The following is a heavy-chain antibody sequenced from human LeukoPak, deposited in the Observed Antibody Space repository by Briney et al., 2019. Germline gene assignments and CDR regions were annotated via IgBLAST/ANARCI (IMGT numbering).Heavy chain of an antibody. J-gene: IGHJ4*02. D-gene: IGHD7-27*01. CDR1: GYSFTNYW. CDR2: IDPSDSET. Sequence: RESLKISCKASGYSFTNYWIGWVRQMPGKGLEWMGIIDPSDSETRYTPSFQGQVTISADESLSTAYLQWNSLKASDTAMYYCARQTSMGRSGDYWGQGTLVTVSS. V-gene: IGHV5-51*01. CDR3: ARQTSMGRSGDY.